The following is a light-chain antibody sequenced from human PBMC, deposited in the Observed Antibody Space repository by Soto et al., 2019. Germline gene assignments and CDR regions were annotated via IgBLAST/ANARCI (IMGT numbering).Light chain of an antibody. Sequence: DIQMTQSPSTLSASVGDRVTITCRASQSISSWLAWYQQKPGKAPKLLIYDASSLESGVPSRFSGSGSGTEFTLTISSLQPDDFATYCCQQYNSYSFTFGPGTQVDIK. J-gene: IGKJ3*01. CDR1: QSISSW. V-gene: IGKV1-5*01. CDR3: QQYNSYSFT. CDR2: DAS.